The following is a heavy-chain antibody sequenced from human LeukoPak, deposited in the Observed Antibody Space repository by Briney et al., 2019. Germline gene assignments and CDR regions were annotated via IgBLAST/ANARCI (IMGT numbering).Heavy chain of an antibody. J-gene: IGHJ3*01. D-gene: IGHD3-16*01. Sequence: GGSLRLSCAASGFTFDTSTMNWVRQAPGKGLEWVSSISSTSSYIYYADSVRGRFTISRDNVKNTLYLQMNSLRAEDTAVYYCARDFLHLGGWGQGTMVTVSS. CDR2: ISSTSSYI. CDR1: GFTFDTST. CDR3: ARDFLHLGG. V-gene: IGHV3-21*01.